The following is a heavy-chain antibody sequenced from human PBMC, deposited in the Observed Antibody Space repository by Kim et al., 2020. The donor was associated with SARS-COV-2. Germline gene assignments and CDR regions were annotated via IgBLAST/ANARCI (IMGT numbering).Heavy chain of an antibody. CDR3: ARDRSPSPLLWFGENWFDP. Sequence: GGSLRLSCAASGFTFSSYWMSWVRQAPGKGLEWVANIKQDGSEKYYVDSVKGRFTISRDNAKNSLYLQMNSLRAEDTAVYYCARDRSPSPLLWFGENWFDPWGQGTLVTVSS. J-gene: IGHJ5*02. CDR2: IKQDGSEK. V-gene: IGHV3-7*01. CDR1: GFTFSSYW. D-gene: IGHD3-10*01.